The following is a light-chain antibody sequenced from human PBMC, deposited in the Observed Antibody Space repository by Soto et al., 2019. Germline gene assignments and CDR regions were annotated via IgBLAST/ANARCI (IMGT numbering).Light chain of an antibody. J-gene: IGKJ4*01. V-gene: IGKV1-33*01. CDR3: PQNATLSPT. CDR1: QDISKY. CDR2: DVF. Sequence: DIQMTQSASSLPASVGDTVTISCQASQDISKYLNWFQQKPGKAPKLLIYDVFNVETGVPSRFSGRGSGTDFTLIISNLQPEDFATYHRPQNATLSPTFARGPKV.